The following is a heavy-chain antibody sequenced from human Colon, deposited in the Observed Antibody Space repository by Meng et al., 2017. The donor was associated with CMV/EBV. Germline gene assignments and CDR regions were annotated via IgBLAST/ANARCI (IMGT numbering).Heavy chain of an antibody. CDR1: GFTFSSYA. D-gene: IGHD3-22*01. Sequence: GESLKISCAASGFTFSSYAMSWVRQAPGKGLEWVSVIYSGGSSTYYADSVKGRFTISRDNSKNTLYLQMNSLRAEDTAVYYCATPRYHYDTSGEFDYWGQGTLVTVSS. J-gene: IGHJ4*02. V-gene: IGHV3-23*03. CDR2: IYSGGSST. CDR3: ATPRYHYDTSGEFDY.